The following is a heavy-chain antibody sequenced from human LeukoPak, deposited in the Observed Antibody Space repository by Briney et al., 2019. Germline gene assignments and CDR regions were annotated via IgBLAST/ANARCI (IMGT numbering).Heavy chain of an antibody. CDR3: AKSIGGVVAVAADH. CDR1: GFTFGTYA. V-gene: IGHV3-23*01. CDR2: ISGSGGST. J-gene: IGHJ4*02. Sequence: GGSLRLSCAASGFTFGTYAMTWVRQAPGKGLEWVSVISGSGGSTYYADSVKGRFTLSRDNSRDTLYLQMNSLRAEDTAVYYCAKSIGGVVAVAADHWGQGTLVMVSS. D-gene: IGHD2-15*01.